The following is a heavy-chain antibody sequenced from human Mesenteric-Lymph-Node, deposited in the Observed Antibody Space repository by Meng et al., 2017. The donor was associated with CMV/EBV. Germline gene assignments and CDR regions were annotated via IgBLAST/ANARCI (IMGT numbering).Heavy chain of an antibody. CDR2: ISSSGSTI. Sequence: GGSLRLSCAASGFTFSSYEMNWVRQAPGKGLEWVSYISSSGSTIYYADSVKGRFTISRDNAKNSLYLQMDSLRAEDTAVYYCGGTDGRGMDVWGQGTTVTVSS. CDR1: GFTFSSYE. D-gene: IGHD2-8*01. CDR3: GGTDGRGMDV. V-gene: IGHV3-48*03. J-gene: IGHJ6*02.